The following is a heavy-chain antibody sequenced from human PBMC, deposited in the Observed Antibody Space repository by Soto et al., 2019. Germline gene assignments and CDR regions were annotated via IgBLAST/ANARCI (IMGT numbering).Heavy chain of an antibody. Sequence: WASVKVSCKASGGTFSSYAISWVRQAPGQGLEWMGGIIPIFGTANYAQRFQGRVTITADESTSTAYMELSSLRSEDTAVYYCAGDLRSSSWYYFDYWGQGTLVTVSS. CDR3: AGDLRSSSWYYFDY. J-gene: IGHJ4*02. D-gene: IGHD6-13*01. CDR1: GGTFSSYA. V-gene: IGHV1-69*13. CDR2: IIPIFGTA.